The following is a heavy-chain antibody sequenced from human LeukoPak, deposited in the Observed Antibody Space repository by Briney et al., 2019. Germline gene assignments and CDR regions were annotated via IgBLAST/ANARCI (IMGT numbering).Heavy chain of an antibody. D-gene: IGHD2-15*01. Sequence: ASVKVSCKVSGYTFTSYGISWVRQAPGQGLEWMGWISAHNGNTNYAQKLQGRVTMTTDTSTSTAYMELRSLRSDDTAVYYCARVTGAHIVVVVAATRYNWFDPWGQGTLVTVSS. V-gene: IGHV1-18*01. CDR2: ISAHNGNT. CDR1: GYTFTSYG. J-gene: IGHJ5*02. CDR3: ARVTGAHIVVVVAATRYNWFDP.